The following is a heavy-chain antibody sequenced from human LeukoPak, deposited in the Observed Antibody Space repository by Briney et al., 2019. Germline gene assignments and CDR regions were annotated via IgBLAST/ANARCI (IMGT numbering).Heavy chain of an antibody. D-gene: IGHD6-13*01. V-gene: IGHV4-38-2*01. Sequence: SETLSLTCAVSGYSISSGYYWGWIRQPPGKGLEWIGSMYHRGSTYYNPSLKSRATISVDTSKNQFSLKLSSVTAADTAVYYCARPNSSSWYYFDNWGQGTLVTVSS. J-gene: IGHJ4*02. CDR1: GYSISSGYY. CDR3: ARPNSSSWYYFDN. CDR2: MYHRGST.